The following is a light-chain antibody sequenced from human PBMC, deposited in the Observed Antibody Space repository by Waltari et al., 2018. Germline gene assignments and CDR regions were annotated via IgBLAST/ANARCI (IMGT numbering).Light chain of an antibody. Sequence: QSALPQPASVSGSPGQSITISCTGTSSDVGGYNYVSWYQQHPGKAPKLMIYDVSNRPPGVSNRFPCSKSGNTASLTISGLQAEEEADYYCSSYTSSSTLDVVFGGGTKLTVL. CDR2: DVS. CDR1: SSDVGGYNY. J-gene: IGLJ2*01. V-gene: IGLV2-14*03. CDR3: SSYTSSSTLDVV.